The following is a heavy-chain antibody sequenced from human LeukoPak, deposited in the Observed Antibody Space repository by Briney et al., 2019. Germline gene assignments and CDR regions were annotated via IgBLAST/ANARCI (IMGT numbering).Heavy chain of an antibody. CDR3: TDSSGYFDY. CDR2: IIPIFGTA. CDR1: GGTFSNYA. Sequence: SVKVSCXASGGTFSNYAISWVRQAHGQGLEWMGGIIPIFGTANYAQKFQGRVTITADESTSTAYMELSSLRSEDTAVYCCTDSSGYFDYWGQGTLVTVSS. D-gene: IGHD3-22*01. V-gene: IGHV1-69*13. J-gene: IGHJ4*02.